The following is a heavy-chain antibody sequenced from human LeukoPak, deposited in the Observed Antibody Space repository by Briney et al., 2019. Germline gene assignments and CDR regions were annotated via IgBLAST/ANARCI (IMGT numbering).Heavy chain of an antibody. J-gene: IGHJ4*02. CDR3: ARDGYFDF. CDR2: VSGYNGNT. CDR1: GYTFSTYG. V-gene: IGHV1-18*01. Sequence: ASVKVSCKASGYTFSTYGIAWVRQAPGQGLEWMGWVSGYNGNTNYAQKFQGRVTMTTDTTTTTAYMELRSLRSDDTAVYYCARDGYFDFWGQGTLVTVSS.